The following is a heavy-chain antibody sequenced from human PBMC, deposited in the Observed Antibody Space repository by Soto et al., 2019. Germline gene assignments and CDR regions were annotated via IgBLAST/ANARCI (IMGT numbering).Heavy chain of an antibody. J-gene: IGHJ4*02. V-gene: IGHV1-18*01. Sequence: QVHLVQSGAEVKKPGASVKVSCKGSGYAFTTYGITWVRQAPGQGLEWMGWISAHNGNTNYAQKLQGRVTVTRDTPTRTGYMEVRSLRSGDTVVDYCARGRYGDYWGQGALVSVSS. CDR1: GYAFTTYG. D-gene: IGHD1-1*01. CDR2: ISAHNGNT. CDR3: ARGRYGDY.